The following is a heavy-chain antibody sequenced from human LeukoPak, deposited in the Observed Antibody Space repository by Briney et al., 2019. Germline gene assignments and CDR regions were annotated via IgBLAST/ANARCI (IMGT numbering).Heavy chain of an antibody. V-gene: IGHV3-11*04. CDR2: ISSSGSTI. CDR3: ARRLGVVTPLTYYYYYYMDV. CDR1: GFTFSDYY. Sequence: GGSLRLSCAASGFTFSDYYMSLIRQAPGKGLEWVSYISSSGSTIYYADSVKGRFTISRDNAKNSLYLQMNSLRAEDTAVYYCARRLGVVTPLTYYYYYYMDVWGKGTTVTVSS. D-gene: IGHD2-15*01. J-gene: IGHJ6*03.